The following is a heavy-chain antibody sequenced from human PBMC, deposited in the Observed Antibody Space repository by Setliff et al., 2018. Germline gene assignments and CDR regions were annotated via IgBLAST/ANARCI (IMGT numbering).Heavy chain of an antibody. Sequence: PGESLKISCKGSGYSFTSYWIGWVRQMPGKGLEWMGIIYPGDSDTRYSPSFQGQVTISADKSISTAYLQWSSLRASDTAVYYCARGAPPRVWYNYYYMDVWGKGTTVTVSS. V-gene: IGHV5-51*01. CDR1: GYSFTSYW. J-gene: IGHJ6*03. CDR2: IYPGDSDT. D-gene: IGHD1-26*01. CDR3: ARGAPPRVWYNYYYMDV.